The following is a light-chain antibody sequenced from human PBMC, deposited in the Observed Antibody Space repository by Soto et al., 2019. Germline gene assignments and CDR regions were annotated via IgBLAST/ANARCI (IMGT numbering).Light chain of an antibody. CDR1: RSFASSY. J-gene: IGKJ2*01. CDR3: QQYGSSPPYT. V-gene: IGKV3-20*01. Sequence: EMVLTQSPGTLSLSPGERASLSCRASRSFASSYLAWYQQKPGQAPRLLIYAAYKRATGIPDRFSGSGSGTDFTLTINRLDPEYSAVYYCQQYGSSPPYTVGQGTKLQIK. CDR2: AAY.